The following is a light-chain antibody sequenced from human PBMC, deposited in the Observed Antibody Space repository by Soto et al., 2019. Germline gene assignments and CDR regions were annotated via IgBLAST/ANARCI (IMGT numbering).Light chain of an antibody. Sequence: SYELTQPPSLSVAPGQTARLTCGGDNIGSKSVHWYQQMPGQAPVLVVYDDTKRPSGVPDRFSGFKSGTTASLTVSGLQPEDEADYFCSSYTTSNTYVFGTGTQLTVL. J-gene: IGLJ1*01. CDR3: SSYTTSNTYV. CDR2: DDT. V-gene: IGLV3-21*02. CDR1: NIGSKS.